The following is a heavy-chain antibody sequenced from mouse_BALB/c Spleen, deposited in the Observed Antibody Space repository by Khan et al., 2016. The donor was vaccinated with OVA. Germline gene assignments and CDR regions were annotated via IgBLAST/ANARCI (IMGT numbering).Heavy chain of an antibody. V-gene: IGHV2-6-5*01. Sequence: QVQLQQPGPGLVAPSQSLSITCTVSGFSLTDYGVSWIRQPPGKGLEWLGVIWGGGSTYYNSALKSRLSISKDNSKSQVLLKMSSLQTDDTAMYYCAEEVWSYYFALDYWGQGTSVTVSS. J-gene: IGHJ4*01. CDR2: IWGGGST. CDR1: GFSLTDYG. CDR3: AEEVWSYYFALDY.